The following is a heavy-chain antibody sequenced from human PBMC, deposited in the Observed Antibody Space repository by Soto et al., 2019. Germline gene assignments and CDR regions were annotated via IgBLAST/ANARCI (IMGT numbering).Heavy chain of an antibody. CDR3: AHGSGWLSDY. Sequence: QITLKESGPTLVKPTQTLTLTCTFSGFSLTSTAVGVNWIRQPPGKALEWLALIYWDDDNQYSPSLKSRLSITKDTSKNQVVLTMTNMDPGDTATYYCAHGSGWLSDYWGPGTLVTVSS. J-gene: IGHJ4*02. D-gene: IGHD6-19*01. CDR2: IYWDDDN. V-gene: IGHV2-5*02. CDR1: GFSLTSTAVG.